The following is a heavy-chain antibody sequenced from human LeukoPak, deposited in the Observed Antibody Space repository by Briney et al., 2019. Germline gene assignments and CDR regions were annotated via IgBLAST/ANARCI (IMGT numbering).Heavy chain of an antibody. Sequence: GGSLRLSCAASGFTFDDYGMSWVRQAPGKGLEWVSGINWNGGSTGYADSVKGRFTISRDNAKNSLYLQMNSLRVDDTAVYYCARDWYYAIDYWGQGTLVTVSS. J-gene: IGHJ4*02. CDR2: INWNGGST. CDR3: ARDWYYAIDY. D-gene: IGHD2-2*01. CDR1: GFTFDDYG. V-gene: IGHV3-20*04.